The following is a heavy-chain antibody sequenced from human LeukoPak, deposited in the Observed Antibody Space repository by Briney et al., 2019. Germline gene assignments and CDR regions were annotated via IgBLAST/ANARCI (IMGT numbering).Heavy chain of an antibody. D-gene: IGHD3-22*01. J-gene: IGHJ5*02. Sequence: GGSLRLSCAASGFTVSSNYMSWVRQAPGKGLEWVSVIYSGGSTYYADSVKGRFTISRDNSKNTLYLQMNSLRAEDTAVYYCAKGGPVPAGVVVITPSNSWFDPWGQGTLVTVSS. CDR1: GFTVSSNY. CDR3: AKGGPVPAGVVVITPSNSWFDP. V-gene: IGHV3-53*01. CDR2: IYSGGST.